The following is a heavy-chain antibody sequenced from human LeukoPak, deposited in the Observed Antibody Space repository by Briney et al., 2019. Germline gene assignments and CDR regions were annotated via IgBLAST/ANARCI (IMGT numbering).Heavy chain of an antibody. CDR1: VYTFTGYY. D-gene: IGHD2-2*01. J-gene: IGHJ6*03. CDR2: IKPNSGGT. V-gene: IGHV1-2*02. CDR3: AREMRDIVVVPAARDYYYYMDV. Sequence: ASLKGSCKTSVYTFTGYYMHWVRQAPGQGLEWMGWIKPNSGGTNYAQKFQGRVTMTRDTSISTAYMELSRLRSDDTAVYYCAREMRDIVVVPAARDYYYYMDVWGKGTTVTVSS.